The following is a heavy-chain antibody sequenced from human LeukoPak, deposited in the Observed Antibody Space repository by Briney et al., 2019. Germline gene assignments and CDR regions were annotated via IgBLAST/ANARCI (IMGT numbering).Heavy chain of an antibody. CDR1: GGSISSGGYY. CDR2: IYYSGST. D-gene: IGHD4-23*01. Sequence: SQTLSLTCTVSGGSISSGGYYWSWIRQHPGKGLEWIGYIYYSGSTYYNPSLKSRVTISVDTSKNQFSLKLSSVTAADTAVYYCARDHTNSAGYFDYWGQGTLVTVSS. CDR3: ARDHTNSAGYFDY. J-gene: IGHJ4*02. V-gene: IGHV4-31*03.